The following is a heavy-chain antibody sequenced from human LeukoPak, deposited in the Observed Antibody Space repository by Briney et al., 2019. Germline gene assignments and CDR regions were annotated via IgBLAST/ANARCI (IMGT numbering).Heavy chain of an antibody. CDR1: GGSISSYQ. Sequence: SETLSLTCTVSGGSISSYQWSWFRQPAGKGLECIGRINTSGTTNYNPSLKTRVTMSVDTSKNQFSLKLSSVTAADTAVYYCASGHNSGWGYFDYWGQGSLVTVSS. CDR3: ASGHNSGWGYFDY. D-gene: IGHD6-19*01. J-gene: IGHJ4*02. V-gene: IGHV4-4*07. CDR2: INTSGTT.